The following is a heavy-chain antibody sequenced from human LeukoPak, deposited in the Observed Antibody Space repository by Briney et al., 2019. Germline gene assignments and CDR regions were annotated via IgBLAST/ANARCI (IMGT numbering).Heavy chain of an antibody. CDR3: ARLRLVGATRGSFDY. Sequence: GSLRLSCTVSGFTVSSNSMSWVRQAPGKGLEWVSFIYSDNTHYSDSAKGRFTISRDNSKNTLYLQMNSLRAEDTAVYYCARLRLVGATRGSFDYWGQGTLVTVSS. D-gene: IGHD1-26*01. CDR1: GFTVSSNS. CDR2: IYSDNT. J-gene: IGHJ4*02. V-gene: IGHV3-53*01.